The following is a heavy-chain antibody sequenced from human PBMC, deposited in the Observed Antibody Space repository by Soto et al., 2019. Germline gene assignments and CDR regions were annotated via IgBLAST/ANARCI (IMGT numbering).Heavy chain of an antibody. D-gene: IGHD6-13*01. CDR1: GFSFTGYY. V-gene: IGHV1-69*06. CDR3: AREQAADYYYYYGMDV. CDR2: IIPIFGTA. J-gene: IGHJ6*02. Sequence: SVKVSCKASGFSFTGYYIHWLRQAPGQGLEWMGGIIPIFGTANYAQKFQGRVTITADKSTSTAYMELSSLRSEDTAVYYCAREQAADYYYYYGMDVWGQGTTVTVSS.